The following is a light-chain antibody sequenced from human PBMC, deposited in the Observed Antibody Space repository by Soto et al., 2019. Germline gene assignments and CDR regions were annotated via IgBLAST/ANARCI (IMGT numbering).Light chain of an antibody. Sequence: DIQMTQSPSPLSASVGDRVTITCQASQDIRSYLNWYQQKPGKAPNLLIYDASNLDTGVPSRFSGGGSGTDFTFTITNLQPEDIGTYYCQQYYDVPYTFGQGTKLEIK. CDR2: DAS. J-gene: IGKJ2*01. V-gene: IGKV1-33*01. CDR1: QDIRSY. CDR3: QQYYDVPYT.